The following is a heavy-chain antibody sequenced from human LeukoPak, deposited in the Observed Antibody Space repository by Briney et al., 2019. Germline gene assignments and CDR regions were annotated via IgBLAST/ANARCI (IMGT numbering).Heavy chain of an antibody. J-gene: IGHJ4*02. Sequence: SETLSLTCTVSGGSISSGGYYWSWIRQHPGKGLEWIGYIYYSGSTYYNPSLKSRVTISVDTSKNQFSLKLSSVTAADTAVYYCALGDGYNYALFDYWGQGTLVTVSS. CDR2: IYYSGST. D-gene: IGHD5-24*01. CDR1: GGSISSGGYY. CDR3: ALGDGYNYALFDY. V-gene: IGHV4-31*03.